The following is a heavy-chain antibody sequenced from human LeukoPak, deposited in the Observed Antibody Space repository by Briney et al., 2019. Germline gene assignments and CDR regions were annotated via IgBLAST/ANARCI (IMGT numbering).Heavy chain of an antibody. J-gene: IGHJ5*02. CDR2: ISAYNGNT. CDR3: ARDFFNYYDRGT. V-gene: IGHV1-18*01. Sequence: ASVKVSCKASGYTFTSYGISWVRQAPGQGLEWMGWISAYNGNTNYAQKFQGRVTMTRNTSISTAYMELSSLRSEDTAVYYCARDFFNYYDRGTWGQGTLVTVSS. CDR1: GYTFTSYG. D-gene: IGHD3-22*01.